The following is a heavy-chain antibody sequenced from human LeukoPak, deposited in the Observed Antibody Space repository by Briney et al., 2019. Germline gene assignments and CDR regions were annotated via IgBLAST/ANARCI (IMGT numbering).Heavy chain of an antibody. V-gene: IGHV4-59*08. CDR2: IYYSGST. CDR3: ARHDPIISMIVGERPFEI. J-gene: IGHJ3*02. Sequence: SETLSLTCTVSGGAIRSYYWSWIRQPPGKGLEWIGDIYYSGSTKYNPSLKSRVTISVDTSKNQFSLKLSSVTAADTAVYYCARHDPIISMIVGERPFEIWGQGTMVTVSS. CDR1: GGAIRSYY. D-gene: IGHD3-22*01.